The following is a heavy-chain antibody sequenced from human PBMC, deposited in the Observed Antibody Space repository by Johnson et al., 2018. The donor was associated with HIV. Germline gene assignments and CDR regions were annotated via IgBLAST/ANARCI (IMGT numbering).Heavy chain of an antibody. V-gene: IGHV3-49*04. J-gene: IGHJ3*02. CDR1: GFTFGDYA. Sequence: VQLVESGGGLVQPGRSLRLSCTASGFTFGDYAMSWVRQAPGKGLEWVGFIRSKAYGGTTEYAASVKGRFTISRDDYKSIAYLQMNSLKTEVIAVYYCTRERRRRGVDALDIWGQGTMVTVAS. D-gene: IGHD3-10*01. CDR2: IRSKAYGGTT. CDR3: TRERRRRGVDALDI.